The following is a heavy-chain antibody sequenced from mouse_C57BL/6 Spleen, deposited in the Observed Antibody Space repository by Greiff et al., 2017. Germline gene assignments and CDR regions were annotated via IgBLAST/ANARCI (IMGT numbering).Heavy chain of an antibody. D-gene: IGHD2-4*01. CDR3: TASIYFEAMDY. CDR1: GFTFSNYW. V-gene: IGHV6-3*01. CDR2: IRLKSDNYAT. J-gene: IGHJ4*01. Sequence: EVKLVESGGGLVQPGGSMTLSCVASGFTFSNYWMNWVRQSPEKGLEWVAQIRLKSDNYATHYAESVKGRFTISRDDSKSSVYLKMNNVRAEDTGIYYCTASIYFEAMDYWGQGTSVTVSS.